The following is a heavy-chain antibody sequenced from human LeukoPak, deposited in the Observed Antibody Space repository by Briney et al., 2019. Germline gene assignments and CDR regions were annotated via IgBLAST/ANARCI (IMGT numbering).Heavy chain of an antibody. CDR3: ARDPSNTSGWKTWFDT. J-gene: IGHJ5*02. Sequence: SVKVSCKASGFIFTKYGISWVRQAPGQGLEWVGWISGYNGDTNYAQKLQGRVSMTTDTSTTTAYMELRSLRSDDTGFYYCARDPSNTSGWKTWFDTWGQGTLVTVSS. D-gene: IGHD6-19*01. CDR1: GFIFTKYG. V-gene: IGHV1-18*01. CDR2: ISGYNGDT.